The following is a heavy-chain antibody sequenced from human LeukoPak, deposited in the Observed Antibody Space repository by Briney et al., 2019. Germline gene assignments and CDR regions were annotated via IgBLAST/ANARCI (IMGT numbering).Heavy chain of an antibody. CDR3: AKDKVGATLGYNWFDP. D-gene: IGHD1-26*01. V-gene: IGHV3-23*01. CDR1: GFTFSSYA. Sequence: PGGSLRLSCAASGFTFSSYAMSWVRQAPGKGLEWVSAISGSGGSTYYADSVKGRFTISRDNSKNTLYLQMNSLRAEDTAVYYCAKDKVGATLGYNWFDPWGQGTLVTVSS. CDR2: ISGSGGST. J-gene: IGHJ5*02.